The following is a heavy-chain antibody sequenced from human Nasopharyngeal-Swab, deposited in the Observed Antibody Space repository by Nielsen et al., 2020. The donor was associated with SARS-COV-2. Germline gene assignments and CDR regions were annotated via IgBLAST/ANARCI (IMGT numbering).Heavy chain of an antibody. Sequence: SVRVSCKASGGTFSSYAINWVRQAPGQGLEWMGGIIPIFGTANYAQKFQGRVTITADESTSTVYMELSSLRSEDMAVYYCARGVVPAAMHGWFDPWGQGTLVTVSS. J-gene: IGHJ5*02. CDR3: ARGVVPAAMHGWFDP. CDR2: IIPIFGTA. V-gene: IGHV1-69*13. D-gene: IGHD2-2*01. CDR1: GGTFSSYA.